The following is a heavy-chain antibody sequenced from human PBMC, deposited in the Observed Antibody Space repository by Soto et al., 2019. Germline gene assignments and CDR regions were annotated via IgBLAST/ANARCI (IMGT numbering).Heavy chain of an antibody. V-gene: IGHV4-4*07. CDR1: GASVRSYH. J-gene: IGHJ5*02. D-gene: IGHD1-1*01. CDR3: AKDRSTMRWSER. CDR2: VQMSVTT. Sequence: SETLSLTCAVSGASVRSYHWSWIRQAAGKGLEWIGRVQMSVTTNYNPSLKTRVTMSLDTSKNEVSLRMTSVTAADTAVYFCAKDRSTMRWSERWGQGTMVSVSS.